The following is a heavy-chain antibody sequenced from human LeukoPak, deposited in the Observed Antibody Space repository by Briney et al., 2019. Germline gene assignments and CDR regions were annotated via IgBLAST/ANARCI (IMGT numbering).Heavy chain of an antibody. Sequence: GESLKISCKGSGYLFTTYWIGWVRQMPGKGLEWMGIISFGDSDTRYSPSFQGRVTISADKSISTAYLQWNSLKASDTAMYYCARLGGSGSYYIGNAFDIWGQGTMVTVSS. D-gene: IGHD3-10*01. V-gene: IGHV5-51*01. CDR3: ARLGGSGSYYIGNAFDI. J-gene: IGHJ3*02. CDR2: ISFGDSDT. CDR1: GYLFTTYW.